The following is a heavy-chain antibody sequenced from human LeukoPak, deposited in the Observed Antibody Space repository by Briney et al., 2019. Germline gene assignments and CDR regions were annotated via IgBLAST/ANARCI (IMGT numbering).Heavy chain of an antibody. CDR3: ARDGNYYDSSGPADY. CDR1: RFTFSRYL. CDR2: INSDGIST. V-gene: IGHV3-74*01. D-gene: IGHD3-22*01. J-gene: IGHJ4*02. Sequence: SGGSLRLSCAASRFTFSRYLMHWVRQAPGKGLVWVSRINSDGISTSYADSVKGRFTISRDNAKNTLYLQMNSLRAEDTAVYYCARDGNYYDSSGPADYWGQGTLVTVSS.